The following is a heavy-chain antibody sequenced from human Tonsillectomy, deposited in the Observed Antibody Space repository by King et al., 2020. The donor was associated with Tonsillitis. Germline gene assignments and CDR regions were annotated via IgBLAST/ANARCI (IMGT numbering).Heavy chain of an antibody. CDR3: ATWYGYRYGYNY. CDR2: IKEDGSEK. J-gene: IGHJ4*02. V-gene: IGHV3-7*01. D-gene: IGHD5-18*01. CDR1: GFIFSNYW. Sequence: VQLVESGGGLVQPGGSLRLSCAASGFIFSNYWMSWVRQAPGKGLEWVANIKEDGSEKHYVDSVKGRFTISRDNAKNSLYLQMNSLRAEDTAVYYCATWYGYRYGYNYWGQGTLVTVSS.